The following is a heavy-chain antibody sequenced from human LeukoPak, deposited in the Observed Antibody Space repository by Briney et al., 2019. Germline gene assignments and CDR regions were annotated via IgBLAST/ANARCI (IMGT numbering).Heavy chain of an antibody. CDR3: ARRDPGSYSDY. J-gene: IGHJ4*02. Sequence: GGSLRLSCAASGFTFNNYAMNWVRQAPGKGLEWVSVIYSGGSTYYADSVKGRFTIPRDNSKNTLYLQMNSLRAEDTAVYYCARRDPGSYSDYWGQGTLVTVSS. D-gene: IGHD1-26*01. V-gene: IGHV3-53*01. CDR2: IYSGGST. CDR1: GFTFNNYA.